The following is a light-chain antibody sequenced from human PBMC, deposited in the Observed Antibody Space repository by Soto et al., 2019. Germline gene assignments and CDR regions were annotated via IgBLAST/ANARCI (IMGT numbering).Light chain of an antibody. CDR1: QSVSSSY. Sequence: EIVLTQSPGTLSLSPGERATLSCRASQSVSSSYLAWYQQKPGQAPRLLIYGASIRATGIPDRFSGSGSGIDFTLTISRLESEESAVYFCQQHGSLPPEYTFGQGTKLEIK. J-gene: IGKJ2*01. CDR2: GAS. V-gene: IGKV3-20*01. CDR3: QQHGSLPPEYT.